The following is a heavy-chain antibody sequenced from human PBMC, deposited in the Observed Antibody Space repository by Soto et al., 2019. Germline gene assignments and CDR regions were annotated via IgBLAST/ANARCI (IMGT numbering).Heavy chain of an antibody. Sequence: GGSLRLSCAASGFTFSSYGMHWVRQAPGKGLEWVAVIWYDGSNKYYADSVKGRFTISRDNSKNTLYLQMNSLRAEDTAVYYCARHRPPAGTSPRSDYWGQGTLVTVSS. V-gene: IGHV3-33*01. CDR3: ARHRPPAGTSPRSDY. J-gene: IGHJ4*02. CDR1: GFTFSSYG. D-gene: IGHD6-13*01. CDR2: IWYDGSNK.